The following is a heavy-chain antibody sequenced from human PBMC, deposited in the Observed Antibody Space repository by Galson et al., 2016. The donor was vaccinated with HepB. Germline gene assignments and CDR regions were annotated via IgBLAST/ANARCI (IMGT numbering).Heavy chain of an antibody. D-gene: IGHD6-6*01. V-gene: IGHV3-23*01. CDR2: ITGRGTST. J-gene: IGHJ3*01. CDR1: GFSFSSYA. Sequence: SLRLSCAASGFSFSSYAMSWVRQAPGKGLEWVSTITGRGTSTYYADSVEGRFTISREHSKSTLYLQMNGLRAEDTAVYYCAKNPQWTTSSRGSFDVWGQGTMLTVFS. CDR3: AKNPQWTTSSRGSFDV.